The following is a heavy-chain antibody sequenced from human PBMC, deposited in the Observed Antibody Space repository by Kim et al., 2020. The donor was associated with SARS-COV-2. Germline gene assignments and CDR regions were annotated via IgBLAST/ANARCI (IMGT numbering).Heavy chain of an antibody. J-gene: IGHJ5*01. D-gene: IGHD1-26*01. CDR2: IGGDGGA. V-gene: IGHV3-23*01. CDR1: GFSFSSNA. Sequence: GGSLRLSCAASGFSFSSNAMNWVRQAPGKGLEYVSAIGGDGGAYYSDAVEGRFTISRGDSKNKLFLQLNSIRRAETAVDYCSEKEWDLCAGDSWG. CDR3: SEKEWDLCAGDS.